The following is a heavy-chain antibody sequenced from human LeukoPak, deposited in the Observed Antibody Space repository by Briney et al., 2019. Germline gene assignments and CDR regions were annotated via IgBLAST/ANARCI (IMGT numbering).Heavy chain of an antibody. CDR2: IYYSGST. V-gene: IGHV4-59*12. D-gene: IGHD6-6*01. CDR1: GGSISSYY. Sequence: SETLSLTCTVSGGSISSYYWSWIRQPPGKGLEWIGYIYYSGSTNYNPSLKSRVTISVDTSKNQFSLKLSSVTAADTAVYYCASTSIAARQYFDYWGQGTLVTVSS. J-gene: IGHJ4*02. CDR3: ASTSIAARQYFDY.